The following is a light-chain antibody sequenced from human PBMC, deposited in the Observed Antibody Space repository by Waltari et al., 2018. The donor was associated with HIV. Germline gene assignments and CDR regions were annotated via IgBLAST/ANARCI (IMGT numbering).Light chain of an antibody. V-gene: IGKV4-1*01. CDR3: QQYYSTPRT. CDR2: WAS. Sequence: DIVMTQSPDSLVVSLGERATINCKSGQSVLYSSNNKNYLAWYQQKPGQPPKLLIDWASTREAGVRDRFSGSGSGTDFTLTISNLQAEDVAVYYCQQYYSTPRTVGQGTKVEIK. CDR1: QSVLYSSNNKNY. J-gene: IGKJ1*01.